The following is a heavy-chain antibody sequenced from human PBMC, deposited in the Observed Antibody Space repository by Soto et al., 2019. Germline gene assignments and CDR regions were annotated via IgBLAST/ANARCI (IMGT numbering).Heavy chain of an antibody. J-gene: IGHJ4*02. CDR3: AKPLLGGYSYGPYDY. V-gene: IGHV3-23*01. D-gene: IGHD5-18*01. Sequence: GGSLRLSCAASGFTFSSYAMSWVRQAPGKGLEWVSAISGSGGSTYYADSVKGRFTFSRDNSKNTLYLQMNSLRAEDTAVYYCAKPLLGGYSYGPYDYWGQGTLVTVSS. CDR2: ISGSGGST. CDR1: GFTFSSYA.